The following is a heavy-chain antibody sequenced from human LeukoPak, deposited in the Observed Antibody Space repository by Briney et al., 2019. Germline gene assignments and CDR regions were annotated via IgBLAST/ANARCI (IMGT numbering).Heavy chain of an antibody. CDR1: GFTFSSYS. CDR2: ISSSSSTI. J-gene: IGHJ6*03. V-gene: IGHV3-48*01. Sequence: GGSLRLSCAASGFTFSSYSMNWVRQAPGKGLEWVSYISSSSSTIYYADSVKGRFTISRDNAKNSLYLQMNSLRAEDTAVYFCARGYDSNLDYYYYMDVWGKGTTVTVSS. CDR3: ARGYDSNLDYYYYMDV. D-gene: IGHD3-16*01.